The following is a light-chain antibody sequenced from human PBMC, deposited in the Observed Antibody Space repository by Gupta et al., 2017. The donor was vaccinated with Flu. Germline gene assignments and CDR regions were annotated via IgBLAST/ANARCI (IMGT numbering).Light chain of an antibody. CDR1: QSVGMS. J-gene: IGKJ2*01. Sequence: DIVLPQSPATLPLSPGERATLSCRASQSVGMSFAWYQQRPGQAPRLLSYAASTRASGIPARVSGSGSETDFTLTITSIEPVEVSFYYCEKKGDAYTFGHGT. CDR3: EKKGDAYT. CDR2: AAS. V-gene: IGKV3-11*01.